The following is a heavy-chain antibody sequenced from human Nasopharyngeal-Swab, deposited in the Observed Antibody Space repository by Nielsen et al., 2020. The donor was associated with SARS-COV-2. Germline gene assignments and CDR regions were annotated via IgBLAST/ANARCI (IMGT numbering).Heavy chain of an antibody. CDR2: ISGGGEST. Sequence: ESLKISCAASGFTFSEYAFHWVRQAPGKGLEWVSVISGGGESTHYADSVKGRFSISRVDSRETVYLQMDNLRAEDTAVYYCARDPSFVGSLVFDQWGRGTLVTVSS. J-gene: IGHJ4*02. CDR1: GFTFSEYA. D-gene: IGHD1-26*01. V-gene: IGHV3-23*01. CDR3: ARDPSFVGSLVFDQ.